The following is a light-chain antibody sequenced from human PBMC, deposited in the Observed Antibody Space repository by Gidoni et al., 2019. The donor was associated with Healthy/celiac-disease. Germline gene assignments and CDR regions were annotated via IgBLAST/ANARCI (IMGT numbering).Light chain of an antibody. CDR3: QQYNSYSSWT. Sequence: DIQMTQSPSTLSASVGDRVTITCRASQSISSWLAWYQQKPGKAPKLLIYYASSVESGVPSRFSGSGSGTEFTLTISSLQPDDFATYYCQQYNSYSSWTFGQGTKVEIK. V-gene: IGKV1-5*01. CDR1: QSISSW. J-gene: IGKJ1*01. CDR2: YAS.